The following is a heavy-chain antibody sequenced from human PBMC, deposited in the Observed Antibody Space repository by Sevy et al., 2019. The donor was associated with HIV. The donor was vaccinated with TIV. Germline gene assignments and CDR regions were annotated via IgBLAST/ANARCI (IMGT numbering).Heavy chain of an antibody. CDR2: ISSSSSTI. V-gene: IGHV3-48*01. CDR3: ATLSGYSSSWSYFDY. Sequence: GGSLRLSCAASGFTFSSYSMNWVRRAPGKGLEWVSYISSSSSTIYYADSVKGRFTISRDNAKNSLYLQMNSLRAEDTAVYYCATLSGYSSSWSYFDYWGQGTLVTVSS. J-gene: IGHJ4*02. D-gene: IGHD6-13*01. CDR1: GFTFSSYS.